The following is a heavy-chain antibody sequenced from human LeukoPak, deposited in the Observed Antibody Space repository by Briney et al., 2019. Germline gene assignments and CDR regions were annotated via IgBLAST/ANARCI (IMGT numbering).Heavy chain of an antibody. CDR2: ISVDGDST. D-gene: IGHD3-10*01. CDR3: AKDHSPYEDYYYGMDV. J-gene: IGHJ6*02. CDR1: GFTFDDYG. Sequence: PGGSLRLSCAASGFTFDDYGMHWVRHTPGKGLEWVSFISVDGDSTYYAESVKGRFTISRDNSKKSLYMEMKSLRNEDTAFYYCAKDHSPYEDYYYGMDVWGQGTTVTVSS. V-gene: IGHV3-43*02.